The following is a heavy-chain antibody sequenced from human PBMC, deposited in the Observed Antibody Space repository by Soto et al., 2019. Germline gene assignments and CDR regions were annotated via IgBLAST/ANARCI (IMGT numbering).Heavy chain of an antibody. V-gene: IGHV1-69*02. J-gene: IGHJ3*01. CDR2: IIPMVTVT. Sequence: QVHLIQSGAEGKKPGSSVKVSCKAAGGTFNTYTLIWVRQAPGHGLEWMGRIIPMVTVTNSAQKFQGRLTLTAEKSTGTAFMELTSLRSDDTAVYYCSIGSWSAETFDVWGQGTMVTVSS. CDR3: SIGSWSAETFDV. CDR1: GGTFNTYT. D-gene: IGHD2-2*01.